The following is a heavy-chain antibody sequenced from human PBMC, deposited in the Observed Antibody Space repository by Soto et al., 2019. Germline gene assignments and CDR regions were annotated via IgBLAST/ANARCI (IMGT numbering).Heavy chain of an antibody. CDR2: IYYSGST. Sequence: QVQLQESGPGLVKPSETLSLTCTVSGGSISSYYWSWIRQPPGKGLEWIGYIYYSGSTNYNPSLKSRVTISVDTSKNQFSLKLSSVTAADTAVYYCARSLITFGGAIAPPINWGQGTLVTVSS. CDR3: ARSLITFGGAIAPPIN. D-gene: IGHD3-16*02. V-gene: IGHV4-59*08. CDR1: GGSISSYY. J-gene: IGHJ4*02.